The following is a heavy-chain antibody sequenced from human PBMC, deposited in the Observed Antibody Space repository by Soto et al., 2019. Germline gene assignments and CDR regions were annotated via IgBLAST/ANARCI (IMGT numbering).Heavy chain of an antibody. J-gene: IGHJ3*01. Sequence: QVQLAQSGAEVKKPGASVKVSCQASGYTFTKHYMHWVRHAPGQGLEWLGVINPGNASPRYAQRFKGRVTVTSDTSTSTVCMELTSLTSDDTAVYYCARGSSSGSGGTGVLNVWGQGTMVTVSS. V-gene: IGHV1-46*01. CDR1: GYTFTKHY. D-gene: IGHD3-10*01. CDR2: INPGNASP. CDR3: ARGSSSGSGGTGVLNV.